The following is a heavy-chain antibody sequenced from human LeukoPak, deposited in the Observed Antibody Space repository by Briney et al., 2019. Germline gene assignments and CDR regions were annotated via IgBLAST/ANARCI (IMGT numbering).Heavy chain of an antibody. CDR2: IYTSGST. J-gene: IGHJ4*02. V-gene: IGHV4-61*02. Sequence: SETLSLTCTVSGGSISSGSYYWSWIRQPAGKGLERIGRIYTSGSTNYNPSLKSRVTISVDTSKNQFSLKLSSVTAADTAVYYCAIEAYGRYSSSWYYFDYWGQGTLVTVSS. CDR1: GGSISSGSYY. D-gene: IGHD6-13*01. CDR3: AIEAYGRYSSSWYYFDY.